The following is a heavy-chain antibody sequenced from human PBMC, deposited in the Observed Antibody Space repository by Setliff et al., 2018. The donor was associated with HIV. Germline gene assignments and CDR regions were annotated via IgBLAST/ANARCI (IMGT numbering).Heavy chain of an antibody. J-gene: IGHJ6*03. V-gene: IGHV1-18*01. CDR2: ISAYNGNT. Sequence: ASVKVSCKASGYTFTSYGVSWVRQAPGQGLEWMGWISAYNGNTHYAQRLQGRVTMTTDTSTRTAYMELRSLRSDDTAVYYCARQFLDWSNDYYSRYYMDVWGKGTTVTVSS. CDR3: ARQFLDWSNDYYSRYYMDV. CDR1: GYTFTSYG. D-gene: IGHD3-3*01.